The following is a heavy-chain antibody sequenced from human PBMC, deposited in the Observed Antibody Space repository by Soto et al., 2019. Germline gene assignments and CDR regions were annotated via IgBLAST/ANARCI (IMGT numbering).Heavy chain of an antibody. CDR1: GFTFSSYG. D-gene: IGHD3-22*01. Sequence: QVQLVESGGGVVQPGRSLRLSCAASGFTFSSYGMHWVRQAPGKGLEWVAVISYDGSNKYYADSVKGRFTISRDNSKNTLYLQMNSLRAEDTAVYYCAKDPGIVVIAYYFDYWGQGTLVTVSS. V-gene: IGHV3-30*18. J-gene: IGHJ4*02. CDR2: ISYDGSNK. CDR3: AKDPGIVVIAYYFDY.